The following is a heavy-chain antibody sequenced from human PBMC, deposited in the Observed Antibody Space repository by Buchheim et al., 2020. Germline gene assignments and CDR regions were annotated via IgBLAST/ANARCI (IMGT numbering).Heavy chain of an antibody. J-gene: IGHJ4*02. Sequence: QVQLVESGGGVVQPGRSLRLSCAASGFTFSSYGMHWVRQAPGKGLEWVAVISYDGSNKYYADSVKGGFTISRDNSKNTLYLQMNSLRAEDTAVYYCAKGPTVVPAAPDYWGQGTL. CDR1: GFTFSSYG. D-gene: IGHD2-2*01. CDR2: ISYDGSNK. CDR3: AKGPTVVPAAPDY. V-gene: IGHV3-30*18.